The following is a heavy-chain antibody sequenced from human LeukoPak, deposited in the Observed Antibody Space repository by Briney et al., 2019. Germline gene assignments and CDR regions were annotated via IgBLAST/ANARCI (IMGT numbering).Heavy chain of an antibody. D-gene: IGHD3-22*01. CDR1: GGTFSSYA. CDR3: ARIMYYYASSGYHGEYYFDY. V-gene: IGHV1-69*01. Sequence: SVKVSCKASGGTFSSYAISWVRQAPGQGLEWMGGTIPIFGTANYAQKFQGRVTITADESTSTAYMELSSLRSEDTAVYYCARIMYYYASSGYHGEYYFDYWGQGTLVTVSS. J-gene: IGHJ4*02. CDR2: TIPIFGTA.